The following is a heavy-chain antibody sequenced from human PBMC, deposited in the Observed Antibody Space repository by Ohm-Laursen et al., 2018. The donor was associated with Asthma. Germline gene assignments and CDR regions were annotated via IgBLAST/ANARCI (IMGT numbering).Heavy chain of an antibody. CDR3: ARVSCNDDICYSLFYN. CDR2: ISAKNGNT. CDR1: GYTFTDYG. J-gene: IGHJ4*02. V-gene: IGHV1-18*04. D-gene: IGHD2-15*01. Sequence: GASVKVSCKVSGYTFTDYGISWVRQAPGQGLEWMGWISAKNGNTDFTQKLQGRVTLTTDTSTSTAYMEVRSLTSDDTAVYYCARVSCNDDICYSLFYNWGQGTLVTVSS.